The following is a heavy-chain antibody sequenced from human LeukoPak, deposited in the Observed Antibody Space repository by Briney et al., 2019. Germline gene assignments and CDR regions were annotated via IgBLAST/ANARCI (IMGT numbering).Heavy chain of an antibody. CDR2: IYHTGST. V-gene: IGHV4-59*01. CDR3: ARAGDGRYYFDY. CDR1: GGSISSYY. J-gene: IGHJ4*02. Sequence: SETLSLTCSVSGGSISSYYWSWIRQPPGKGLEWIGYIYHTGSTNYNPSLKSRVTISVDTSKNQFSLKLSSVTAADTAVYYCARAGDGRYYFDYWGQGTLVTVSS. D-gene: IGHD4-17*01.